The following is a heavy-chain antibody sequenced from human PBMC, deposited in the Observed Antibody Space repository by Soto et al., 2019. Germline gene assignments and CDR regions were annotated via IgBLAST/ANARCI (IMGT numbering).Heavy chain of an antibody. CDR2: ISGSGGST. CDR3: ATDPGGPPLNRFES. D-gene: IGHD3-10*01. Sequence: PGGSLRLSCAASGFTFSSYAMSWVRQAPGKGLEWVSAISGSGGSTYYADSVKGRFTISRDNSKNTLYLQMNSLRAEDTAVYYCATDPGGPPLNRFESWGHGTLVTVSS. CDR1: GFTFSSYA. J-gene: IGHJ5*01. V-gene: IGHV3-23*01.